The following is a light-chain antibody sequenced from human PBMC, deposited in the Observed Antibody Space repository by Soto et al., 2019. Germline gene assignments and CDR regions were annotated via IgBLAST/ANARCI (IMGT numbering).Light chain of an antibody. J-gene: IGLJ1*01. V-gene: IGLV1-40*01. CDR1: SSNIGAGYD. CDR2: GNS. Sequence: QSALTQPPSVSGAPGQRVTISCTGSSSNIGAGYDVHWYQQLPGTAPKLLIYGNSNRPSGVPDRFSGSKSGTSASLAITGLQAEDEADYYCQSSDSSLSGSPYVFGTGTKVTVL. CDR3: QSSDSSLSGSPYV.